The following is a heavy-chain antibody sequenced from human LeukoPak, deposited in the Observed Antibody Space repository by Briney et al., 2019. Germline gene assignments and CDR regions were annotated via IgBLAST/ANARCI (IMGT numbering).Heavy chain of an antibody. Sequence: SETLSLTCTVSGGSISSGGYCWSWIRQHPGKGLEWIGYIYYSGSTYYNPSLKSRVTISVDTSKNQFSLKLSSVTAADTAVYYCARDTYYYGSGTWGQGTLVTVSS. J-gene: IGHJ5*02. CDR2: IYYSGST. CDR3: ARDTYYYGSGT. D-gene: IGHD3-10*01. CDR1: GGSISSGGYC. V-gene: IGHV4-31*03.